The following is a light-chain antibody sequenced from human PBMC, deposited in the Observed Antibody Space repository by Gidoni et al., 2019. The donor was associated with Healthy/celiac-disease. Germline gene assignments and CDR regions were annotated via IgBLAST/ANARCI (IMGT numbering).Light chain of an antibody. Sequence: EIVLTQSPGTLSLSPGERATLSCRASQSVSSSYLAWYQQKPGQAPRLLIYGASSRATGIPDRFSGSGSGRDFTLTISRLEPEDFAVYYSQQYGSSLPWTFGQGTKVEIK. CDR1: QSVSSSY. CDR2: GAS. CDR3: QQYGSSLPWT. J-gene: IGKJ1*01. V-gene: IGKV3-20*01.